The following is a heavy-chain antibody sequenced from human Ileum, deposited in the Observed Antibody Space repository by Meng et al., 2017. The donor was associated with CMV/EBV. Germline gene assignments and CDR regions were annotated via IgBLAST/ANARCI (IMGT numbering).Heavy chain of an antibody. Sequence: SETLSLTCTVSGGSISSSGYYWGWVRQPPGKGLEWIGSIYYSGSTYYNPSLKSRVTISVDTSKNSLYLQMNSLRAEDTAVYYCARDRDFVPQDGYYDMDVWGQGTTVTVSS. D-gene: IGHD3-10*02. J-gene: IGHJ6*02. V-gene: IGHV4-39*07. CDR2: IYYSGST. CDR1: GGSISSSGYY. CDR3: ARDRDFVPQDGYYDMDV.